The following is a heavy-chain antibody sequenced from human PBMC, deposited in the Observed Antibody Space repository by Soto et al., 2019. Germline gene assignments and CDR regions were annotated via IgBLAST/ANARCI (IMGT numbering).Heavy chain of an antibody. J-gene: IGHJ4*02. CDR3: TPLRPGLPVL. CDR2: IKSKIDGGTA. D-gene: IGHD3-10*01. CDR1: GFTFTTSW. V-gene: IGHV3-15*07. Sequence: GGSLRLSCAASGFTFTTSWINWVRQAPGKGLEWVGRIKSKIDGGTADFAAPVRGRFAISRDDSKSMVYLQMNSLKAEDTAIYYCTPLRPGLPVLRGQGTLVTVSS.